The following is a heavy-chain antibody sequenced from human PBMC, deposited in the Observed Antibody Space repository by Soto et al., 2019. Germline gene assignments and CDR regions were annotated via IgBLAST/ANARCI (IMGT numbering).Heavy chain of an antibody. D-gene: IGHD3-22*01. CDR3: ARDQWLEGSGYYEIDY. Sequence: QVQLVESGGGVVQPGRSLRLSCAASGFTFSSYGMHWVRQAPGKGLEWVAVIWYDGSNKYYADSVKGRFTISRDNSKNTLYLQMNSLRAEDTAVYYCARDQWLEGSGYYEIDYWGQGTLVTVSS. CDR2: IWYDGSNK. V-gene: IGHV3-33*01. CDR1: GFTFSSYG. J-gene: IGHJ4*02.